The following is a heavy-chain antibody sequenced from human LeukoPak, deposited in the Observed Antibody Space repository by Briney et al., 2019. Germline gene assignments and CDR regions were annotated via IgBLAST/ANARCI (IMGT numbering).Heavy chain of an antibody. D-gene: IGHD3-10*01. CDR3: ARGPLLWFGESGQSYYYGMDV. V-gene: IGHV1-8*01. J-gene: IGHJ6*02. Sequence: ASVKVSCKASGYTFTSYDINWVRQATGQGLEWMGWMNPNSGNTGYAQKFQGRVTMTRNTSISTAYMELSSLRSEDTAVYYCARGPLLWFGESGQSYYYGMDVWGQGTTVTVSS. CDR1: GYTFTSYD. CDR2: MNPNSGNT.